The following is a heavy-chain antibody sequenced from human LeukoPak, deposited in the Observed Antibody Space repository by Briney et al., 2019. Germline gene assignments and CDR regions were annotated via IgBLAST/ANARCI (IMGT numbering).Heavy chain of an antibody. CDR1: GFSFSTYA. Sequence: PDGSLSLSCTASGFSFSTYAMTWVRQAPGKGLEWISSMSSGSRYIYYADSVRGRFTISRDNTKNSLYLLMNNLRAEDTAIYYCARDRPTGASRVFVVQWGQGTPVTVSS. J-gene: IGHJ4*02. V-gene: IGHV3-21*06. D-gene: IGHD2-15*01. CDR3: ARDRPTGASRVFVVQ. CDR2: MSSGSRYI.